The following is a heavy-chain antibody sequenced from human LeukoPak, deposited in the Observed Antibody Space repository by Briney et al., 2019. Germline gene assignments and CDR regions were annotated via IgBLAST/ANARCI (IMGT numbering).Heavy chain of an antibody. D-gene: IGHD3-9*01. Sequence: PGASQRLSCAASGFTFSNYAMSWVRQAPGKGLEWVSAITGSGGNTYYADSVKGRFTISRDNSKNTLYLQMNSLRAEDTAVYYCTKWGDYDVLTGYYVSDYWGQGTLVTVSS. J-gene: IGHJ4*02. CDR2: ITGSGGNT. CDR1: GFTFSNYA. V-gene: IGHV3-23*01. CDR3: TKWGDYDVLTGYYVSDY.